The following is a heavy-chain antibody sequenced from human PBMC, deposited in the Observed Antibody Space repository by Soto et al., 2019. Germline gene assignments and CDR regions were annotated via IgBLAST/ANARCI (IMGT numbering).Heavy chain of an antibody. V-gene: IGHV1-18*01. Sequence: GASVKVSCKASGYTFTSYGISWVRQAPGQGLEWMGWISAYNGNTNYAQKLQGRVTMTTDTSTSTAYMELRSLRSDDTAVYYCARDLSLPYSSGRKDAFDIWGQGTMVTVSS. CDR3: ARDLSLPYSSGRKDAFDI. J-gene: IGHJ3*02. CDR2: ISAYNGNT. CDR1: GYTFTSYG. D-gene: IGHD6-19*01.